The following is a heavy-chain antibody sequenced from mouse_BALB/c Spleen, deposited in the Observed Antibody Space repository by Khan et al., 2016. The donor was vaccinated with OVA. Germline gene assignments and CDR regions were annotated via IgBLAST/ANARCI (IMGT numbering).Heavy chain of an antibody. V-gene: IGHV3-2*02. Sequence: EVQLQESGPGLVKPSQSLSLTCTVTGYSITSDYAWNWIRQFPGNKLEWMGYISYSGSTNYNPSLKSRISITRDPSKNPFFLQLNSVTTEDTATYYCARDGSRYNYAMDYWGQGTSVTVSS. CDR1: GYSITSDYA. D-gene: IGHD2-3*01. CDR3: ARDGSRYNYAMDY. J-gene: IGHJ4*01. CDR2: ISYSGST.